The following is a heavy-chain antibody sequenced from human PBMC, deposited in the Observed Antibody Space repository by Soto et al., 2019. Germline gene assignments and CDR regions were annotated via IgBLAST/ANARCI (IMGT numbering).Heavy chain of an antibody. V-gene: IGHV1-46*01. CDR3: ARVYGDYTFDY. CDR2: INPSGGST. D-gene: IGHD4-17*01. CDR1: GYTFTSYY. Sequence: ASVKVSCKASGYTFTSYYMHWVRQAPGQGLEWMGIINPSGGSTSYAQKFQGRVTMTRDTSTSTVYMELSSLRSEDTAAYYCARVYGDYTFDYWGQGTLVTVSS. J-gene: IGHJ4*02.